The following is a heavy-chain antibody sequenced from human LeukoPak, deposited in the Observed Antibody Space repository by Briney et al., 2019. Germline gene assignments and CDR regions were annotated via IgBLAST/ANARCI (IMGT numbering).Heavy chain of an antibody. V-gene: IGHV3-23*01. Sequence: GGSPRLSCAASGFIFSNYAMSWVRQAPGKGLEWVSVSGSGYSTYYADSVKGRFTVSRDNSKNTLYLQMNSLRAEDTAVYYCAKKITEAGHNWFDPWGQGTLVTVSS. CDR2: SGSGYST. D-gene: IGHD6-13*01. CDR3: AKKITEAGHNWFDP. J-gene: IGHJ5*02. CDR1: GFIFSNYA.